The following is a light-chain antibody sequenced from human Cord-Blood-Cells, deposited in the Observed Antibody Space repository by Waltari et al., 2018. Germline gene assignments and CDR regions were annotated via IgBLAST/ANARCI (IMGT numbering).Light chain of an antibody. V-gene: IGLV2-23*02. CDR3: CSYAGSSTFVV. Sequence: QSALTQPASVSGSPGQSITTPCTGTSSDVGSYNLVSWYRQHPGTAPKLMIYEVSKRSSGVSNRFSGCKSGNTASLTISGLQAEDEADYYCCSYAGSSTFVVFGGGTKLTVL. CDR1: SSDVGSYNL. J-gene: IGLJ2*01. CDR2: EVS.